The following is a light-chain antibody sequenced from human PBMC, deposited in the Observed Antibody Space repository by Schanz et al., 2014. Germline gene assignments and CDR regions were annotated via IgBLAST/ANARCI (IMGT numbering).Light chain of an antibody. V-gene: IGKV3-20*01. CDR2: GAS. CDR1: QSVGSN. Sequence: EIVLPQSPATLSLSPGERATLSCRASQSVGSNLAWYQQKPGQAPRLLIYGASTRATDIPARFSGSGSGTEFTLTISRLEPEDFAVYYCQQYGNSLFTFGPGTKVDIK. J-gene: IGKJ3*01. CDR3: QQYGNSLFT.